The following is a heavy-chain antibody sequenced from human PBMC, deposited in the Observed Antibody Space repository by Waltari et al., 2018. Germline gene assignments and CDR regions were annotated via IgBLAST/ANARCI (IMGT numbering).Heavy chain of an antibody. Sequence: QLQLPESGPGLVKPSETLSCACTVSGGSISTSSYYWGWIRKPPGKGLGWVGSIYYSGSTYYSPSLTSRVTISVDTSKIQFSRKLSSVTAADTAVYYGARDSGPPDYWGQGTLVTVSS. CDR1: GGSISTSSYY. D-gene: IGHD6-19*01. CDR2: IYYSGST. CDR3: ARDSGPPDY. J-gene: IGHJ4*02. V-gene: IGHV4-39*07.